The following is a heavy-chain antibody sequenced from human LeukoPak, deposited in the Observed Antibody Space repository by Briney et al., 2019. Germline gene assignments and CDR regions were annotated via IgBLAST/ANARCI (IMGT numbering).Heavy chain of an antibody. D-gene: IGHD3-9*01. CDR3: ARTPPGDYDILTGLIPADAFDI. CDR2: IYYSGST. Sequence: PSETLSLTCAVYGGSFSGYYWGWIRQPPGKGLEWIGSIYYSGSTYYNPSLKSRVTISVDTSKNQFSLKLSSVTAADTAVYYCARTPPGDYDILTGLIPADAFDIWGQGTMVTVSS. CDR1: GGSFSGYY. J-gene: IGHJ3*02. V-gene: IGHV4-39*01.